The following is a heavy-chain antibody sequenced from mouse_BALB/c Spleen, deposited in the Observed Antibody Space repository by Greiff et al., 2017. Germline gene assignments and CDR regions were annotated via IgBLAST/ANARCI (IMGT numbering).Heavy chain of an antibody. D-gene: IGHD2-2*01. CDR1: GYTFTDYW. V-gene: IGHV1-69*01. J-gene: IGHJ3*01. CDR2: IDTSDSYT. Sequence: QVQLKQPGAELVMPGASVKMSCKTSGYTFTDYWMHWVKQRPGQGLEWIGAIDTSDSYTSYNQKFKGKATLTVDESSSTAYMQLSSLTSEDSAVYYCARYGYEEAWFAYWGQGTLVTVSA. CDR3: ARYGYEEAWFAY.